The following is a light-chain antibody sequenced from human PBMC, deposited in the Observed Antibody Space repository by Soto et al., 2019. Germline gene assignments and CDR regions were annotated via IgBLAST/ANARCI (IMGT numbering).Light chain of an antibody. V-gene: IGLV2-14*03. Sequence: QSVLTQPASVSGSPGQSITISCTGTSSDVGGYNYVSWYQHHPGKAPKLIIFDVSNRPPGVSNPFSGSKSGNTASLTISGLQPEDVADYYCSSYTTSNTRQIVFGTGTKVTVL. CDR1: SSDVGGYNY. CDR3: SSYTTSNTRQIV. J-gene: IGLJ1*01. CDR2: DVS.